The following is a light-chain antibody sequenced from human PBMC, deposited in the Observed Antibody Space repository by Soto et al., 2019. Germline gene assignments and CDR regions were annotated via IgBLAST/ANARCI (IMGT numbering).Light chain of an antibody. CDR3: MQALESFT. Sequence: DIVMTQSPLSLPVTPGEPASISCRSSQSLLHSNGYNYLDWYLKKPGQSPQLLIYLSSNRASGVPDRFGGSGSGTDFTLKISRVEAEVVVVYFCMQALESFTFGRGTKVDIK. J-gene: IGKJ3*01. CDR1: QSLLHSNGYNY. CDR2: LSS. V-gene: IGKV2-28*01.